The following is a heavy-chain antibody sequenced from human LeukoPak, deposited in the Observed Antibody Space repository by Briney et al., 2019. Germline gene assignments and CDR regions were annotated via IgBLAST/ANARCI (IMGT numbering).Heavy chain of an antibody. J-gene: IGHJ6*04. CDR2: IILIFGAA. CDR3: ARSSGEYYGSDV. CDR1: GGTFSSYA. Sequence: ASVKVSCKASGGTFSSYAISWVRQAPGQGLGWMGGIILIFGAANYAQKCQGRGTITADETTSTAYMELSSLRSEDTAVYYCARSSGEYYGSDVWGKGTTVTVSS. D-gene: IGHD3-10*01. V-gene: IGHV1-69*13.